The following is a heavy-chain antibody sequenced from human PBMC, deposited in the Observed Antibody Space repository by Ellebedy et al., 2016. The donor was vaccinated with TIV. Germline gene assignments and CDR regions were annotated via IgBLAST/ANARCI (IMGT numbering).Heavy chain of an antibody. V-gene: IGHV4-34*01. D-gene: IGHD1-26*01. Sequence: MPSETLSLTCGVYGASLNGYSWNWIRQSPGKGLEWIGDVQHSGSPNYNPSLKLRVTISVDTSKTQFSLKLSSVTAADTAVYYCARGWRVGATMRMYWFDPWGQGTLVTVSS. CDR1: GASLNGYS. CDR3: ARGWRVGATMRMYWFDP. CDR2: VQHSGSP. J-gene: IGHJ5*02.